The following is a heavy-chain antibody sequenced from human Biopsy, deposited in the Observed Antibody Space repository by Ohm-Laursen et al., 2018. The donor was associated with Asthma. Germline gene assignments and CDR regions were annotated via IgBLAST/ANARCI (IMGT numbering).Heavy chain of an antibody. J-gene: IGHJ4*02. V-gene: IGHV4-31*03. CDR2: IYYSGST. CDR3: ARAQDYYDSRGYYRSFDY. D-gene: IGHD3-22*01. CDR1: YGSITSGGYY. Sequence: TLSRTCTVFYGSITSGGYYWTWIRQHPGKGLEWIGFIYYSGSTYYNPSLKSRVSISIDTSKNQFSLKLSSVTAADTAVYYCARAQDYYDSRGYYRSFDYWGQGTLVTVSS.